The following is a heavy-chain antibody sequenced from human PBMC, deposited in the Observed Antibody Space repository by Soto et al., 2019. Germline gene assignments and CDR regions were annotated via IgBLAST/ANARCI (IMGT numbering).Heavy chain of an antibody. CDR3: ARDRGLRYSAESFQH. J-gene: IGHJ1*01. CDR2: FDLENGET. CDR1: GYTLTELS. V-gene: IGHV1-24*01. D-gene: IGHD5-12*01. Sequence: GASVKVSCKVSGYTLTELSIHWVRQAPGEGLEWMGGFDLENGETIYAQKLQGRVTMTTDTSTSTAYMELRSLRSDDTAVYYCARDRGLRYSAESFQHWGQGTLVTVSS.